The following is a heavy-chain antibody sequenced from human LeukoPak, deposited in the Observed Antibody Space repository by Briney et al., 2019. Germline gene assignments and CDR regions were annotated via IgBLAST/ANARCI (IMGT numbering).Heavy chain of an antibody. J-gene: IGHJ4*02. CDR2: IIPIFGTA. V-gene: IGHV1-69*05. D-gene: IGHD4-17*01. Sequence: GASVKVSCKASGGTFSSYAISWVRQAPGQGLEWMGGIIPIFGTANYAQKLQGRVTMTTDTSTSTAYMELRSLRSDDTAVYYCARVGGLYGDHFDYWGQGTLVTVSS. CDR1: GGTFSSYA. CDR3: ARVGGLYGDHFDY.